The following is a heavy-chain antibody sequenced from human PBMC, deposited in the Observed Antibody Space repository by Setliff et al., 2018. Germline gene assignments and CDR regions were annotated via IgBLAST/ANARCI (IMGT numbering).Heavy chain of an antibody. CDR1: GYTFTSFG. CDR3: ARIGPSNWGIRGYNWLDL. J-gene: IGHJ2*01. V-gene: IGHV1-18*01. CDR2: ISASNGKT. Sequence: GASVKVSCKASGYTFTSFGISWVREAPGQGLEWMGWISASNGKTNYAQKFQGRVTMTTDTSTSTAYMDLRSLRSDDTAVYYCARIGPSNWGIRGYNWLDLWGRGALVTVSS. D-gene: IGHD1-1*01.